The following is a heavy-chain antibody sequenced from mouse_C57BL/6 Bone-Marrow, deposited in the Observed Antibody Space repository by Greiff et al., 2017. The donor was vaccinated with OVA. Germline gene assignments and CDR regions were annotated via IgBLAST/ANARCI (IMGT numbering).Heavy chain of an antibody. CDR1: GYTFTSYT. J-gene: IGHJ3*01. D-gene: IGHD3-2*02. CDR3: ARRQLRLPWFAY. CDR2: LNPSSGYT. V-gene: IGHV1-4*01. Sequence: QVHVKQSGAELARPGASVQMSCKASGYTFTSYTMHWVKQRPGQGLEWIGYLNPSSGYTKYNQKFKDKATLTADKSSSTAYMQLSSLTSEDSAVYYCARRQLRLPWFAYWGQGTLVTVSA.